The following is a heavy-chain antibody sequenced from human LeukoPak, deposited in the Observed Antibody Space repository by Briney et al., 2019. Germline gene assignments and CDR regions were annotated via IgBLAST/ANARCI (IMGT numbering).Heavy chain of an antibody. J-gene: IGHJ4*02. Sequence: GGSLRLSCAASGFTFSSYWMHWVRQAPGKGLVWVSRANSDGSSTSYADSVKGRFAVSRDNAKNTLYLQMNSLRVEDTAVYYCAGGDSGFGYWGQGTLVTVSS. CDR1: GFTFSSYW. CDR2: ANSDGSST. CDR3: AGGDSGFGY. D-gene: IGHD3-10*01. V-gene: IGHV3-74*01.